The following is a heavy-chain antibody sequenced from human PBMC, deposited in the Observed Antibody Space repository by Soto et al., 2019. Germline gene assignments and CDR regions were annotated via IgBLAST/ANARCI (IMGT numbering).Heavy chain of an antibody. D-gene: IGHD3-3*01. J-gene: IGHJ5*02. V-gene: IGHV4-59*01. CDR3: ARDEPLGQDPVFGRSPVGTGFDP. CDR1: GGSISSYY. CDR2: IYYSGST. Sequence: SDTLSLTCTVSGGSISSYYWSWIRQPPGKGLEWIGYIYYSGSTNYNPSLKSRVTISVDTSKNQFSLKLSSVTAADTAVYYCARDEPLGQDPVFGRSPVGTGFDPWGQGTLVTVSS.